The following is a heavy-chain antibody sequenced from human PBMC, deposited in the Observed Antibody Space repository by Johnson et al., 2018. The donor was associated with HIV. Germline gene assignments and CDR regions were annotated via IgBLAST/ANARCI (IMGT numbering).Heavy chain of an antibody. Sequence: QVQLVESGGPLVQPGGSLRLSCAASGFAFSGYALHWVRQAPGKGLEWVAVISYDGTKKYYADSVRGRFTISRDNSKNTQYLQMNSLRAEDTAVYYCARSLGNWGNDAFDIWGQGTMVTVSS. V-gene: IGHV3-30*04. J-gene: IGHJ3*02. CDR3: ARSLGNWGNDAFDI. D-gene: IGHD3-16*01. CDR1: GFAFSGYA. CDR2: ISYDGTKK.